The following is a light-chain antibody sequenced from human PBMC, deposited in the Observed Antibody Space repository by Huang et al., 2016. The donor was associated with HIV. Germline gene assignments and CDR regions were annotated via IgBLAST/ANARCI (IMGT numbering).Light chain of an antibody. V-gene: IGKV1-39*01. Sequence: DIQMTQSPSSLSASVGDRVTITCRASRSISRNLNWYQQQTGEAPKLLIYAASILQSGVPSRFSGSGSGTDFTLTISSLQPEDFATYYCQQSYSTPPDTFGQGTKLEIK. CDR3: QQSYSTPPDT. CDR2: AAS. J-gene: IGKJ2*01. CDR1: RSISRN.